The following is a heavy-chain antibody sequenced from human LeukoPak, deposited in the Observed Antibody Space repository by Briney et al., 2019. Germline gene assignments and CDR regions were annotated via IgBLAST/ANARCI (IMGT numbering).Heavy chain of an antibody. J-gene: IGHJ5*02. Sequence: GGSLRLSCAASGFTFGDYGMSWVRQAPGKGLEWVSGINWDGGSTGYGGSVKGRFTISRDNVKNSLFLQMNSLRAEDTALYYCARAGHNTGHFDPWGHGTLVTVSS. D-gene: IGHD1-1*01. CDR1: GFTFGDYG. CDR2: INWDGGST. CDR3: ARAGHNTGHFDP. V-gene: IGHV3-20*04.